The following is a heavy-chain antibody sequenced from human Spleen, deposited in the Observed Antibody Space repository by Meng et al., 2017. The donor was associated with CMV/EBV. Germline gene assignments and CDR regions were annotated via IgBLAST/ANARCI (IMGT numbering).Heavy chain of an antibody. Sequence: ASVKVSCKSSGYTFTGYYVHWVRQAPGQGLEWMGWINPNTGGTNYAQRFQGRVTMTRDTSTSTAYMEVRSLRVDDTAVYFCARMFSGWPPDYWGQGTLVTVSS. V-gene: IGHV1-2*02. CDR3: ARMFSGWPPDY. J-gene: IGHJ4*02. D-gene: IGHD6-19*01. CDR1: GYTFTGYY. CDR2: INPNTGGT.